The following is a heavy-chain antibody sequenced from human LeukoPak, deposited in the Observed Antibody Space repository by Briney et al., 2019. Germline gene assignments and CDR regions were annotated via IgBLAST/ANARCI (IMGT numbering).Heavy chain of an antibody. CDR1: GDSVSSNSAA. D-gene: IGHD3-22*01. Sequence: SQTLSLTCAISGDSVSSNSAAWNWIRQSPSRGLEWLGRTYYRSKWYNDYAVSVKSRITINPDTSKNQFSLQLNSVTPEDTAVYYCAKGDYYDSSGQNYYYYYYMDVWGKGTTVTVSS. CDR3: AKGDYYDSSGQNYYYYYYMDV. CDR2: TYYRSKWYN. J-gene: IGHJ6*03. V-gene: IGHV6-1*01.